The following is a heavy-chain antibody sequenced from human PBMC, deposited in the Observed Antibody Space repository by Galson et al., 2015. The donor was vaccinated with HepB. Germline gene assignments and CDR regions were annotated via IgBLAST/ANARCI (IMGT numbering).Heavy chain of an antibody. V-gene: IGHV3-30-3*01. D-gene: IGHD6-19*01. CDR3: ARPVAGQAPFDY. J-gene: IGHJ4*02. CDR2: ISYDGSNK. Sequence: SLRLSCAASGFTFSSYAMHWVRQAPGKGLEWVAVISYDGSNKYYADSVKGRFTISRDNSKNTLYLQMNSLRAEDTAVYYCARPVAGQAPFDYWGQGTLVTVSS. CDR1: GFTFSSYA.